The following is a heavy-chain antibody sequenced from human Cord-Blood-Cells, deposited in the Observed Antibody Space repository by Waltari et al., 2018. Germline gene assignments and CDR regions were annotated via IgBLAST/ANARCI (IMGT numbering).Heavy chain of an antibody. CDR2: INPNSGGT. V-gene: IGHV1-2*06. Sequence: QVQLVQSGAEVKKPGASVKVSCKASGYTITGYYMHWVRQAPGQGLEWMGRINPNSGGTNYAQKFQGRVTMTRDTSISTAYMELSRLRSDDTAVYYCARVARYCTGGVCYWYFDLWGRGTLVTVSS. CDR1: GYTITGYY. CDR3: ARVARYCTGGVCYWYFDL. D-gene: IGHD2-8*02. J-gene: IGHJ2*01.